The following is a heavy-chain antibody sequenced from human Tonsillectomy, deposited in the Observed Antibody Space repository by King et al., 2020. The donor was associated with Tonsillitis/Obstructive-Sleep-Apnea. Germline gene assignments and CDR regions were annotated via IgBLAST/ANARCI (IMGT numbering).Heavy chain of an antibody. CDR2: IYSGGST. CDR1: GFTVSSNY. Sequence: VQLVESGGGLIQPGGSLRLSCAASGFTVSSNYMSWVRQAPGKGLEWVSVIYSGGSTYYADSVKGRLPISRDNSKKTLYLQMNSLRAADTAAYYCARQAGDSVYYYYYMDVWGKGTTVTVSS. CDR3: ARQAGDSVYYYYYMDV. D-gene: IGHD3-16*01. V-gene: IGHV3-53*01. J-gene: IGHJ6*03.